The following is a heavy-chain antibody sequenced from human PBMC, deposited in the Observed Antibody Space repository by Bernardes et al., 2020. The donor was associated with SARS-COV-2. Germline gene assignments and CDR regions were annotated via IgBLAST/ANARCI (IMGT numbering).Heavy chain of an antibody. CDR1: GFTFSTSE. D-gene: IGHD3-9*01. CDR3: AMRDWLHSYYYYGLDV. J-gene: IGHJ6*02. Sequence: GGSLRLSCAGSGFTFSTSEMNWFRQAPGKGLAWFSYISGSGSTIYYADSVKGRFTISRDNAKNSLYLQMNSLRAEDTAIYYCAMRDWLHSYYYYGLDVWGQGTTVTVS. V-gene: IGHV3-48*03. CDR2: ISGSGSTI.